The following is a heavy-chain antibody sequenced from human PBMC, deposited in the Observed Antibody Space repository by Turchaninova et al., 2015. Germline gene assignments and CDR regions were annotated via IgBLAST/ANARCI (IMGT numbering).Heavy chain of an antibody. CDR1: EYNFTDSY. Sequence: QVPLVQSGAEVKKPGAYVKVSFKSSEYNFTDSYIHWFRHSPGQGHEWMGRINPNTVATKDAQKFEGRVTMTRDTAISTAYVELSRLKADDTAVYYGARYSESGYTENWIDPWGQGTLVTVSS. CDR2: INPNTVAT. J-gene: IGHJ5*02. V-gene: IGHV1-2*06. D-gene: IGHD6-25*01. CDR3: ARYSESGYTENWIDP.